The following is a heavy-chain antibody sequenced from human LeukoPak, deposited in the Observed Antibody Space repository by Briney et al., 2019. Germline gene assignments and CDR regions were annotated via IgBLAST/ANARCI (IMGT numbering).Heavy chain of an antibody. V-gene: IGHV1-24*01. Sequence: GASVKVSCKVSGYTLTELSMHWVRQAPGKGLEWMGGFDPEDGETIYAQKFQGRVTMTEDTSTDTAYMELSSLRSEDTAVYYCATADGYGGLHHWFDPWGQGTLVTVSS. CDR3: ATADGYGGLHHWFDP. CDR2: FDPEDGET. D-gene: IGHD4-23*01. CDR1: GYTLTELS. J-gene: IGHJ5*02.